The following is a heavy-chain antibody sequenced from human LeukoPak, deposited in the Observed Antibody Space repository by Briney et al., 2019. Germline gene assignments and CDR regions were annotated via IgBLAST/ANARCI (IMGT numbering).Heavy chain of an antibody. CDR3: ARGTVPNAFDI. CDR1: GGSLSTYY. CDR2: IYTSGST. V-gene: IGHV4-4*07. D-gene: IGHD1/OR15-1a*01. J-gene: IGHJ3*02. Sequence: SETLSLTRTVSGGSLSTYYWSWIRQPAGKGLEWIGRIYTSGSTNYNPSLKSRVTMSVDTSKNQFSLKLSSVTAADTAVYFCARGTVPNAFDIWGQGTMVTVS.